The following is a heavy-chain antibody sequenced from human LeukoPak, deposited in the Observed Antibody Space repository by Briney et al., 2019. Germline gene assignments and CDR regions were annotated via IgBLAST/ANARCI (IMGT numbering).Heavy chain of an antibody. CDR1: GGSISSYY. V-gene: IGHV4-34*01. CDR3: ASGPVGAEDY. Sequence: PSETLSLTCTVSGGSISSYYWSWIRQPPGKGLEWIGEINHSGSTNYNPSLKSRVTISVDTSKNQFSLKLSSVTAADTAVYYCASGPVGAEDYWGQGTLVTVSS. CDR2: INHSGST. J-gene: IGHJ4*02. D-gene: IGHD1-26*01.